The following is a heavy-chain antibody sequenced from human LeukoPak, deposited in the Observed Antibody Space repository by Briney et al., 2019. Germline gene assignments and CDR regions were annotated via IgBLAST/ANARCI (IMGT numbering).Heavy chain of an antibody. CDR1: GFTFSDYY. CDR3: ATRRYGSGRFDY. V-gene: IGHV4-59*05. D-gene: IGHD3-10*01. CDR2: IFYSGVT. J-gene: IGHJ4*02. Sequence: RSGGSLRLSCAASGFTFSDYYMSWIRQAPGKGLEWIGSIFYSGVTYDNPSLKSRVTISIDTSNNQFSLKLRSVTAADTAVYYCATRRYGSGRFDYWGQGTLVTVSS.